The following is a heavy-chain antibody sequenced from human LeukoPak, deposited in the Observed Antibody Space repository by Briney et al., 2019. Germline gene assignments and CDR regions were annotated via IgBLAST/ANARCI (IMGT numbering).Heavy chain of an antibody. Sequence: PGGSLRLSCAASGFTFDDYAMHWVRQAPGKGLEWVSLISWDGGSTYYADSVKGRFTISRDNSKNTVYLQMNSLRAEDTAVYYCATDHRSGGSCYDYWGQGTLVTVSS. CDR1: GFTFDDYA. V-gene: IGHV3-43D*03. J-gene: IGHJ4*02. CDR3: ATDHRSGGSCYDY. CDR2: ISWDGGST. D-gene: IGHD2-15*01.